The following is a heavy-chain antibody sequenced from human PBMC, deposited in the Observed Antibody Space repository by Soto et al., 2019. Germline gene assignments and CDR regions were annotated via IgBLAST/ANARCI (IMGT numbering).Heavy chain of an antibody. CDR2: ISGSGGST. CDR1: GXXXSSYA. J-gene: IGHJ4*02. V-gene: IGHV3-23*01. Sequence: EVQLLESGGGLVQPGGSLRLSXAXSGXXXSSYAMRWVRQAPGKGLEWVSAISGSGGSTYYADSVKGRFTISRDNSKNTLYLQMNSLRAEDTAVHYCARRGSGSYYDYWGQGTLVTVSS. CDR3: ARRGSGSYYDY. D-gene: IGHD1-26*01.